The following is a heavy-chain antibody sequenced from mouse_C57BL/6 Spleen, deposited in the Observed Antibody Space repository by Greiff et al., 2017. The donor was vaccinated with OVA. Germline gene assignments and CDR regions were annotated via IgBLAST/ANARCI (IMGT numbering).Heavy chain of an antibody. D-gene: IGHD1-1*01. J-gene: IGHJ2*01. CDR1: GYTFTSYW. V-gene: IGHV1-55*01. Sequence: QVQLKQPGAELVKPGASVKMSCKASGYTFTSYWITWVKQRPGQGLEWIGDIYPGSGSTNYNEKFKSKATLTVDTSSSTAYMQLSSLTSEDSAVYYCARGDYYGSSYSYYFDYWGQGTTLTVSS. CDR2: IYPGSGST. CDR3: ARGDYYGSSYSYYFDY.